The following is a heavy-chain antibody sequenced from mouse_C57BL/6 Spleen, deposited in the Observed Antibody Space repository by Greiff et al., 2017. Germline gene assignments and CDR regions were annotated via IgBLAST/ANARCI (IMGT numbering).Heavy chain of an antibody. D-gene: IGHD2-4*01. Sequence: QVQLQQPGAELVKPGASVKLSCKASGYTFTRYWMHWVKQRPGQGLEWIGMIHPNSGSTNYNEKFKSKATLTVDKSSSPAYMQLSGLTSEDSAVYYCARSRYDYQSPYAMDYWGQGTSVTVSS. V-gene: IGHV1-64*01. CDR1: GYTFTRYW. CDR3: ARSRYDYQSPYAMDY. J-gene: IGHJ4*01. CDR2: IHPNSGST.